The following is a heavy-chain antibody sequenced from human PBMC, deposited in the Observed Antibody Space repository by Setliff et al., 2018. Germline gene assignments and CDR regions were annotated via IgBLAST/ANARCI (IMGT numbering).Heavy chain of an antibody. Sequence: GGSLRLSCAASGFTFESHTMNWVRQAPGKGLEWVSSISGSSGYKYYADSVKGRSIIYRDNARNSLHLQMNSLRAEDTAIYFCARRLPYYGMDVWGQGTTVTVSS. CDR2: ISGSSGYK. J-gene: IGHJ6*02. CDR3: ARRLPYYGMDV. V-gene: IGHV3-21*06. D-gene: IGHD2-15*01. CDR1: GFTFESHT.